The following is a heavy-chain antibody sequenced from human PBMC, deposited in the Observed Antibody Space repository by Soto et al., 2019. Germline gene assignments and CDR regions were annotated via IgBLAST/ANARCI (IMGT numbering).Heavy chain of an antibody. CDR1: GFTFDDYA. CDR3: AKDTSYYETSYYFDY. J-gene: IGHJ4*02. V-gene: IGHV3-9*01. D-gene: IGHD3-22*01. CDR2: ISWNSGSI. Sequence: EVQLVESGGGLVQPGRSLRLSCAASGFTFDDYAMHWVRQAPGKGLEWVSGISWNSGSIGYADSVKGRFTISRDNAKNSLYLQMNSLRAEDTALYYCAKDTSYYETSYYFDYWGQGTLVTVSS.